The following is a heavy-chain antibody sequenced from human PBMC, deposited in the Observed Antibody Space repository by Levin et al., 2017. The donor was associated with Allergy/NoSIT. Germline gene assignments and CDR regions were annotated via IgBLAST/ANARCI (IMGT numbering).Heavy chain of an antibody. CDR2: VSPGDSAT. CDR1: GYKFTSYW. CDR3: ARENYGSVQH. J-gene: IGHJ1*01. Sequence: GGSLRLSCKGSGYKFTSYWIGWVRQMPGKGLEWMGIVSPGDSATRYSPSFEGQVTISADKSISTAYLQWSSLKASDTAMYYCARENYGSVQHWGQGTLVTVSA. D-gene: IGHD3-10*01. V-gene: IGHV5-51*01.